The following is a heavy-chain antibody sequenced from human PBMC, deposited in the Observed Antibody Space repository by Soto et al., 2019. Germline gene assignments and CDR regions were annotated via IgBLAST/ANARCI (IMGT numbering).Heavy chain of an antibody. V-gene: IGHV3-48*03. CDR3: ARTYYYDSSGYSNWFDP. J-gene: IGHJ5*02. D-gene: IGHD3-22*01. CDR1: GFTFSSYE. CDR2: ISSSGSTI. Sequence: GGSLRLSCAASGFTFSSYEMNWVRQAPGKGLEWVSYISSSGSTIYYADSVKGRFTISRDNAKNSLYLQMNSLRAEDTAVYYCARTYYYDSSGYSNWFDPWGQGTLVTVSS.